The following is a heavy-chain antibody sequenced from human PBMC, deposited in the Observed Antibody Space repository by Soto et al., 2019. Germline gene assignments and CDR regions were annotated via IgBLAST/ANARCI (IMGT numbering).Heavy chain of an antibody. D-gene: IGHD4-17*01. CDR1: GYSFTSYW. J-gene: IGHJ6*02. Sequence: GESLKISCKGSGYSFTSYWIGWVRQMPGKGLEWMGIIYPGDSDTRYSPSFQGQVTISADKSISTAYLQWSSLKASDTAMYYCARAGPQTTVTTRTIKYYYYGMDVWGQGTTVTVSS. CDR3: ARAGPQTTVTTRTIKYYYYGMDV. V-gene: IGHV5-51*01. CDR2: IYPGDSDT.